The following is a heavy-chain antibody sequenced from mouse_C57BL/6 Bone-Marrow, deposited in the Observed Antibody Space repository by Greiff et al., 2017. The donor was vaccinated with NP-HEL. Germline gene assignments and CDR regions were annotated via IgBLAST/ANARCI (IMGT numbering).Heavy chain of an antibody. V-gene: IGHV5-4*01. D-gene: IGHD4-1*01. CDR1: GFTFSSYA. CDR2: ISDGGSYT. Sequence: EVKVVESGGGLVKPGGSLKLSCAASGFTFSSYAMSWVRQTPEKRLEWVATISDGGSYTYYPDNVKGRFTISRDNATNNLYLQMSHLKSEDTAMYYCARELGFAYWGQGTLVTVSA. CDR3: ARELGFAY. J-gene: IGHJ3*01.